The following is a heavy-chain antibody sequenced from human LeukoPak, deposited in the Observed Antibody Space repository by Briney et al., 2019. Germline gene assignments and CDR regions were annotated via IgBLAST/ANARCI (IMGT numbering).Heavy chain of an antibody. V-gene: IGHV3-23*01. CDR2: ISGSGGST. J-gene: IGHJ4*02. Sequence: GGSLRLSRAASGFTFSSYAMSWVRQAPGKGLEWVSAISGSGGSTYYADSVKGRFTISRDNSKNTLYLQMNSLRAKDTAVYYCAKDHFDSSGYYSHFDYWGQGTLVTVSS. D-gene: IGHD3-22*01. CDR1: GFTFSSYA. CDR3: AKDHFDSSGYYSHFDY.